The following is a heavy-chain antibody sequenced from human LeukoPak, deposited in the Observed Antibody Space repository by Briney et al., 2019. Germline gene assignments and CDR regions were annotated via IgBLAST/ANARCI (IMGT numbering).Heavy chain of an antibody. CDR3: AKDVTAGTEPYYFDH. J-gene: IGHJ4*02. D-gene: IGHD1-1*01. Sequence: VRQAPGXGLEWVALVSWDGLTTSYADSVKGRVTGARDNSKNYVYLQMKSLRNEDTALYYCAKDVTAGTEPYYFDHWGQGTLVT. CDR2: VSWDGLTT. V-gene: IGHV3-43*01.